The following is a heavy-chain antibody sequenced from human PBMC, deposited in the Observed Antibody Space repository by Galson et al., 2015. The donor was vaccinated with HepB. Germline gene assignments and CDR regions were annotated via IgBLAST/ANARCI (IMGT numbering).Heavy chain of an antibody. CDR2: ISYDGTRK. J-gene: IGHJ4*02. D-gene: IGHD2-15*01. CDR3: ARGCSGGSCSVY. CDR1: GFTFSRHT. Sequence: SLRLSCAASGFTFSRHTMHWVRQAPGKGLEWAAVISYDGTRKFYADSVKGRFTISRDNSKNTLYLQMNSLRVEDTAIYYCARGCSGGSCSVYWGQGTLVTVSS. V-gene: IGHV3-30-3*01.